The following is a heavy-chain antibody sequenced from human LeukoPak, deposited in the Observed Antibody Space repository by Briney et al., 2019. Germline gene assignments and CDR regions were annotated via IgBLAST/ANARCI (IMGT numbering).Heavy chain of an antibody. D-gene: IGHD1-1*01. V-gene: IGHV3-48*01. J-gene: IGHJ4*02. CDR3: ARGLLEGWNY. Sequence: PGGSLRLSCAASGFTFSPYSFNWVRQAPGKGLEWISYINAHRTIYYADSVEGRFTISRDNAKNSAYLQLNSLRVEDTAMYYCARGLLEGWNYWGQGTLVTVSS. CDR2: INAHRTI. CDR1: GFTFSPYS.